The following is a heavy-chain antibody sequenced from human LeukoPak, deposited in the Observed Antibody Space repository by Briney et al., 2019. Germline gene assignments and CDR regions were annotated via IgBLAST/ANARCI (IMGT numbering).Heavy chain of an antibody. V-gene: IGHV4-59*12. CDR1: GGSISSYY. CDR2: IFYGGT. Sequence: SETLSLTCTVSGGSISSYYWSWIRQPPGKGLEWIGYIFYGGTSYNPSLKSRVTISVDTSKNQCSLKLNSVTAADTAVYYCARAEGMDVWGQGTTITVSS. J-gene: IGHJ6*02. CDR3: ARAEGMDV.